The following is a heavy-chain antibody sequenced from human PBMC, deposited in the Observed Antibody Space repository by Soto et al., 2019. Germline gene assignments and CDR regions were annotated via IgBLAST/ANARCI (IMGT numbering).Heavy chain of an antibody. J-gene: IGHJ6*02. CDR2: ISGSGGST. CDR1: GFTFSSYA. D-gene: IGHD6-6*01. Sequence: GGSLRLSCAASGFTFSSYAMSWVRQAPGKGLEWVSAISGSGGSTYYADSVKGRFTISRDNSKNTLYLQMNSLRAEDTAVYYCARPQTRTYYYYGMDVWGQGTTVTVSS. V-gene: IGHV3-23*01. CDR3: ARPQTRTYYYYGMDV.